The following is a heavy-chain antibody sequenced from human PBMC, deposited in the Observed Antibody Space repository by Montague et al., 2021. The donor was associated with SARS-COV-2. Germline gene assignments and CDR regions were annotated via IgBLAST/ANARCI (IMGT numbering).Heavy chain of an antibody. CDR3: AHRRGLLLSDAFDX. D-gene: IGHD1-26*01. CDR2: IYWDDDK. Sequence: PAPVKPTQTLTLTCTFSGFSLSTSGVGVGWIRQPPGKALEWLALIYWDDDKRYSPSLKSRLTITKDTSKNQVVLTMTNMDTVDTATYYCAHRRGLLLSDAFDXWGQGTMVTVSS. J-gene: IGHJ3*02. CDR1: GFSLSTSGVG. V-gene: IGHV2-5*02.